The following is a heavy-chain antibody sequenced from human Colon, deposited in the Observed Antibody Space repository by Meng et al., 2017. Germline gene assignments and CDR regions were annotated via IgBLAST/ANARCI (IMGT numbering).Heavy chain of an antibody. CDR1: GYDFPSYH. CDR3: ARGVTAGVDY. D-gene: IGHD6-13*01. V-gene: IGHV1-8*01. CDR2: MSPSSGDT. J-gene: IGHJ4*02. Sequence: QVHLVQSGAELTEPGTSVKVSCKASGYDFPSYHINWVRQAIGQGPEWMGWMSPSSGDTGHAEKFQDRVTMTRDTSINTAYMEVRSLKSDDTAVYYCARGVTAGVDYWGQGTLVTVSS.